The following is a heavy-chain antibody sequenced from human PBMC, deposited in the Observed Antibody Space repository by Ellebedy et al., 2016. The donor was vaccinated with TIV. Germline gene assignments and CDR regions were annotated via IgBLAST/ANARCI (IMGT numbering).Heavy chain of an antibody. CDR1: GGSFSGYY. V-gene: IGHV4-34*01. J-gene: IGHJ5*02. D-gene: IGHD3-10*01. CDR3: ARVSLSRGWFDP. Sequence: MPSETLSLTCGVYGGSFSGYYWSWIRQPPGKGLEWIGEINHSGSTNYNPSLKSRVTISVDTSKNQFSLKLSSVTAADTAVYYCARVSLSRGWFDPWGQGTLVTVSS. CDR2: INHSGST.